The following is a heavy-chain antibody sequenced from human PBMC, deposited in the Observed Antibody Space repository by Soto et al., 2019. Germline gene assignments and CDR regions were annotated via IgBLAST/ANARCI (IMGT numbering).Heavy chain of an antibody. D-gene: IGHD2-21*02. CDR3: AHSRCGGDCLQSYSSHYYYGMDV. J-gene: IGHJ6*02. Sequence: QITLKESGPSLVKPTQTLTLTCTFSGFSLSTGGVGVAWIRQPPGKALEWLALIYWDDDKRYSPSLRSRLTVTKDTSKNQVVLTMTNMDPVDTATYYCAHSRCGGDCLQSYSSHYYYGMDVWGQGTTVTVS. CDR2: IYWDDDK. V-gene: IGHV2-5*02. CDR1: GFSLSTGGVG.